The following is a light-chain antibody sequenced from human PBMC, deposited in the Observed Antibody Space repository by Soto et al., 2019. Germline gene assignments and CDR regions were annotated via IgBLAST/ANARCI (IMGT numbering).Light chain of an antibody. V-gene: IGLV2-14*01. CDR3: ASYPTIKSVV. Sequence: QSALTQPASVSGSPGQSITISCTVTNSDVGAYTYVAWYQQHPGKAPRLLIYDLISRPSGISTRFSGSKSGNTASLTISGLQTEDEADYYCASYPTIKSVVFGGGTKLTLL. CDR2: DLI. J-gene: IGLJ2*01. CDR1: NSDVGAYTY.